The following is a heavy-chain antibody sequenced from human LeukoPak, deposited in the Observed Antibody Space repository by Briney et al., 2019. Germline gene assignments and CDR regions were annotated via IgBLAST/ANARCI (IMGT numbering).Heavy chain of an antibody. Sequence: PSETLSLTCTVSGGSISSYYWSWIRQPAGKGLEWIGRIYTSGSTNYNPSLKSRVTMSVDTSKNQFSLKLTSVTAADTVVYYCARDKCNSTTCPKYFDYRGQGTLVTVSS. CDR2: IYTSGST. CDR1: GGSISSYY. D-gene: IGHD2-2*01. J-gene: IGHJ4*02. CDR3: ARDKCNSTTCPKYFDY. V-gene: IGHV4-4*07.